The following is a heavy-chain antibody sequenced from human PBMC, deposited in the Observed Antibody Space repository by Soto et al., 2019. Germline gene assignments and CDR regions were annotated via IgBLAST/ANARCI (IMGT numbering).Heavy chain of an antibody. CDR3: AKPLTSSCWDTGALFDY. Sequence: SLRLYCADSGVTFDDYAMHWGREAPGKGLEWVSGISWNSGTIGYADSVKGRFTISRDNAKNSLYLQMNSLRAKDTALYYCAKPLTSSCWDTGALFDYWGQGTLVTVS. J-gene: IGHJ4*02. V-gene: IGHV3-9*01. CDR1: GVTFDDYA. D-gene: IGHD6-13*01. CDR2: ISWNSGTI.